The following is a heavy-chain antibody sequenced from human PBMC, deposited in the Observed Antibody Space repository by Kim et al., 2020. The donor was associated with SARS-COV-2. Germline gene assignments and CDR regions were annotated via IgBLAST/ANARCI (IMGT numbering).Heavy chain of an antibody. J-gene: IGHJ6*02. D-gene: IGHD4-4*01. CDR1: GYTFTSYY. V-gene: IGHV1-46*01. Sequence: ASVKVSCKASGYTFTSYYMHWVRQAPGQGLEWMGIINPSGGSTSYAQKFQGRVTMTRDTSTSTVYMELSSLRSEDTAVYYCARDLTTTVTHITDYYYGMDGWGQGTTGTVSS. CDR2: INPSGGST. CDR3: ARDLTTTVTHITDYYYGMDG.